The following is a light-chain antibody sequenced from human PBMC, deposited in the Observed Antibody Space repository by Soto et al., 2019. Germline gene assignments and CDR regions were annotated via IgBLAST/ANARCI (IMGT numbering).Light chain of an antibody. J-gene: IGKJ1*01. V-gene: IGKV3-20*01. CDR3: QQYGDSPVT. CDR2: DAS. CDR1: QSVSSY. Sequence: ENVLTQSPDTLSLSPGERATLSCRASQSVSSYLAWYQQKPGQAPRLLISDASDRATGIPDRFSGSGSGTDFTLTISRLVPEDFAVYYCQQYGDSPVTFGQGTKVDI.